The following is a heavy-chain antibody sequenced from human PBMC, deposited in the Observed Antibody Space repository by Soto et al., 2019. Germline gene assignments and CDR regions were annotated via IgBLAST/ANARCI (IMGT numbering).Heavy chain of an antibody. J-gene: IGHJ6*02. CDR2: INSDGSST. Sequence: GGSLRLSCAASVFTFSSYWMHWVRQAQVKGLVWVSRINSDGSSTSYADSVKGRFTISRDNSKNTLYLQMNSLRAEDTAVYYCARDRLVTTGAYYYYGMDVWGQGTTVTVSS. CDR1: VFTFSSYW. V-gene: IGHV3-74*01. D-gene: IGHD4-17*01. CDR3: ARDRLVTTGAYYYYGMDV.